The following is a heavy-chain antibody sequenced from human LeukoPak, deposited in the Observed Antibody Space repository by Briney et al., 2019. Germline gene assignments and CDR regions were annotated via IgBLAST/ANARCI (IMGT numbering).Heavy chain of an antibody. CDR3: ARGSGCPSPSPLDF. J-gene: IGHJ4*02. V-gene: IGHV4-59*01. CDR1: GDSISSYY. D-gene: IGHD5-12*01. CDR2: IYYSGST. Sequence: PSETLSLTCTVSGDSISSYYWSWIRQSPGKGLEWIGYIYYSGSTNYNPSLKSRVTISVDTSKNQFSLTLTSVTAADTAVYYCARGSGCPSPSPLDFWGQGTLVTVSS.